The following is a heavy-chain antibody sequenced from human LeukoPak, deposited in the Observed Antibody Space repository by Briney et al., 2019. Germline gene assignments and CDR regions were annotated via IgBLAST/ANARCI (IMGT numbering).Heavy chain of an antibody. Sequence: GGSLRLSCAASGFTFSRYWMSWVRQAPGKGLEWVANIKEDGSEKDFVDSVKGRLSISRDNAKNSLYLQVNSLRAEDTAVYFCTREGVGGFDIWGQGAVVTVSS. D-gene: IGHD3-16*01. CDR3: TREGVGGFDI. V-gene: IGHV3-7*01. CDR1: GFTFSRYW. CDR2: IKEDGSEK. J-gene: IGHJ3*02.